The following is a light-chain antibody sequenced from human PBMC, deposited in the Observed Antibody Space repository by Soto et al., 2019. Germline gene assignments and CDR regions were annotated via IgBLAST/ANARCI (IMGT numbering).Light chain of an antibody. CDR3: QYFNSYPWT. J-gene: IGKJ1*01. CDR2: KAS. V-gene: IGKV1-5*03. Sequence: DIQMTQSPSTLSASVGDRVTITCRASQSISSWLAWYQQKPGKAPKLLINKASSLESGVPSRFSGSGSGIEFTLTISSLQPDDFATYYCQYFNSYPWTFGQGTKVDI. CDR1: QSISSW.